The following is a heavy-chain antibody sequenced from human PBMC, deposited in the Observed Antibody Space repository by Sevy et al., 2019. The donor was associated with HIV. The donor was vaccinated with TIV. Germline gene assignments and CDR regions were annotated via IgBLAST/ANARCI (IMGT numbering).Heavy chain of an antibody. Sequence: GGSLRLSCAASGFTFSSYAMHWVRQAPGKGLEWVAVISYDGSNKYYADSVKGRFTISRDNSKNTRYLQMNSLRAEDTAVYYCAREMGGYGSGRPIGYMDVWGKGTTVTVSS. CDR2: ISYDGSNK. J-gene: IGHJ6*03. CDR1: GFTFSSYA. D-gene: IGHD5-18*01. CDR3: AREMGGYGSGRPIGYMDV. V-gene: IGHV3-30-3*01.